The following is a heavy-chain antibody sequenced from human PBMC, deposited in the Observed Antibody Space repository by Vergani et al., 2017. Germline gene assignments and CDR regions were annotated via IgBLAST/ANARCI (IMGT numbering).Heavy chain of an antibody. D-gene: IGHD6-25*01. CDR3: AGEGKRPEGLGQDYYYYGMDV. J-gene: IGHJ6*04. Sequence: QVQLQESGPGLVKPSETLSLTCTVSGGSISSYYWSWIRQPPGKGLEWIGYIYYSGSTNYNPSLKSRVTISVDTSKNQFSLTLSSVTAADTAVYYCAGEGKRPEGLGQDYYYYGMDVWGEGTTVTVSS. CDR1: GGSISSYY. CDR2: IYYSGST. V-gene: IGHV4-59*01.